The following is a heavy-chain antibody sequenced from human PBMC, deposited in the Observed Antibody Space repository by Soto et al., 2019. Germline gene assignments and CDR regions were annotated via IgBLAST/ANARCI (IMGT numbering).Heavy chain of an antibody. V-gene: IGHV1-69*01. J-gene: IGHJ3*02. CDR2: IIPIFGTA. Sequence: QVQLVQSGAEVKKPGSSVKVSCKASGGTFSSYAISWVRQAPGQGLEWMGGIIPIFGTANYAQKFQGRVTITADESTSTAYMELSSLRSEDTTVYYCARSRVTYYYDRSAFDIWGQGTMVTVSS. D-gene: IGHD3-22*01. CDR1: GGTFSSYA. CDR3: ARSRVTYYYDRSAFDI.